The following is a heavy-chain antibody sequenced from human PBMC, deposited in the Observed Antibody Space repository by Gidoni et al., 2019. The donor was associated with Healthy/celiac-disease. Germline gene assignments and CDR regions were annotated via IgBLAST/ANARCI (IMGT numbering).Heavy chain of an antibody. J-gene: IGHJ5*02. D-gene: IGHD6-19*01. V-gene: IGHV3-23*01. CDR3: ANDPGMGIAVAGTQDP. Sequence: EVQLLESGGGLVQPGGSLRLSCAASGFTFSSYAMSWVRQAPGKGLEWVSAISGSGGSTYYADSVKGRFTISRDNSKNTLYLQMNSLRAENTAVYYCANDPGMGIAVAGTQDPWGQGTLVTVSS. CDR2: ISGSGGST. CDR1: GFTFSSYA.